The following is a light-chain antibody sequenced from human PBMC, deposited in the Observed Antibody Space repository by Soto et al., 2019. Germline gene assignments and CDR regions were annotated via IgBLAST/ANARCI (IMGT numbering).Light chain of an antibody. J-gene: IGLJ2*01. CDR2: EVS. Sequence: QSALTQPPSASGSPGQSVTISCTGTSSDVGGYNYVSWYQQHPGKAPKLMIYEVSRRPLGVPDRFSGSKSGNTASLTVSGLQAEDEAEYYCSSYAGSNNVVFGGGPKLTVL. CDR1: SSDVGGYNY. V-gene: IGLV2-8*01. CDR3: SSYAGSNNVV.